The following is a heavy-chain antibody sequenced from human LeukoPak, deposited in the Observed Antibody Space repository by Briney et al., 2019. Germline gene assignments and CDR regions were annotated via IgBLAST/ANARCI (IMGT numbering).Heavy chain of an antibody. V-gene: IGHV3-48*03. CDR2: ISSSGSTI. Sequence: GGSLRLSCAASGFTFSSYEMNWVRQAPGKGLEWVSYISSSGSTIYYADSVKGRFTISRDNAKNPLYLQMNSLRAEDTAVYYCARSIAVAGSPSDYWGQGTLVTVSS. J-gene: IGHJ4*02. CDR1: GFTFSSYE. D-gene: IGHD6-19*01. CDR3: ARSIAVAGSPSDY.